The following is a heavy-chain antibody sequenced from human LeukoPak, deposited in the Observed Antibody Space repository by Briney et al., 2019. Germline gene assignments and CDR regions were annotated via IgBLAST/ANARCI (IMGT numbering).Heavy chain of an antibody. CDR2: ISGSGDST. J-gene: IGHJ5*02. V-gene: IGHV3-23*01. Sequence: GGSLRLSCAASGFTFASYGMSWVRQAPGKELEWVSAISGSGDSTYYADSVKGRFTISRDNSKNTLYLQMDSLRAEDTAVYYCAKLTNYDSSGFDPWGQGTLVTVSS. D-gene: IGHD3-22*01. CDR3: AKLTNYDSSGFDP. CDR1: GFTFASYG.